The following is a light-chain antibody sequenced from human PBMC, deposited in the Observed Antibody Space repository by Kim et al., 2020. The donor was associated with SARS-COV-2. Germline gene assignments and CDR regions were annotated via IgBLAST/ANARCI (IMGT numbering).Light chain of an antibody. CDR2: GAS. V-gene: IGKV3D-15*01. J-gene: IGKJ5*01. CDR3: QQYKNWPPIT. CDR1: QSVSTD. Sequence: SPGESAALSCRTSQSVSTDLAWYQQKSRQAPRLLIYGASTRATGIPARFSGSGSGTEFTLTISGLQSEDLAVYYCQQYKNWPPITFGQGTRLEIK.